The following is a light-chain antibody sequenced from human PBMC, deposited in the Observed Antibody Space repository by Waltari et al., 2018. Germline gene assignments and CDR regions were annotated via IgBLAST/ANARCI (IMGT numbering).Light chain of an antibody. CDR1: RRDIGYYNF. CDR3: ASYTSANTVL. CDR2: DVS. V-gene: IGLV2-14*03. Sequence: QSGLTQPASASGSPGQSITISCTGTRRDIGYYNFVSWYQQHPGKAPKLVIFDVSRWPSGVSHRFSGSKSGNTASLTISGLQAEDEAAYYCASYTSANTVLFGGGTKVTVL. J-gene: IGLJ2*01.